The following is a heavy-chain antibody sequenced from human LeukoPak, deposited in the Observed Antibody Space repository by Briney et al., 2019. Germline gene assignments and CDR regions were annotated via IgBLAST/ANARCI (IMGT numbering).Heavy chain of an antibody. Sequence: ASVKVSCKASGYTFTGYYMHWVRQAPGQGLEWMGWINPNSGGTNYAQKFQGRVTMTRDTSISTAYMELSRLRSDDTAVYYCARLSGRAVGAFGIWGQGTMVTVSS. D-gene: IGHD6-19*01. CDR1: GYTFTGYY. CDR3: ARLSGRAVGAFGI. CDR2: INPNSGGT. V-gene: IGHV1-2*02. J-gene: IGHJ3*02.